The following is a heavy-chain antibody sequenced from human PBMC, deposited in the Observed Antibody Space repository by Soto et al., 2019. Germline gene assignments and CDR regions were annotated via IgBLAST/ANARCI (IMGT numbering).Heavy chain of an antibody. Sequence: SETLSLTCAVSGDSITRGTYFWSWIRQPPGKGLEWIGHINHSGSTYYNPSLKSRLTISVDRSKNQFSLKLNSVTAADTAVYYCARARLRRTGRAFDMWGQGTMVTVSS. CDR3: ARARLRRTGRAFDM. CDR1: GDSITRGTYF. J-gene: IGHJ3*02. CDR2: INHSGST. V-gene: IGHV4-30-2*01. D-gene: IGHD2-21*02.